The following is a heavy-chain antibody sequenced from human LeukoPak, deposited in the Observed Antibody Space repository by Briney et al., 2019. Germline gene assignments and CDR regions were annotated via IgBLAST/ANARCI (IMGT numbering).Heavy chain of an antibody. CDR2: ISYDGSNK. Sequence: GGSLRLSCAASGFTFSSYAMHWVRQAPGKGLEWVAVISYDGSNKYYADSVKGRFTISRDNSRNTLYLQMDSLRVEDTAVYYCAKALSSSFYYFDLGGRGTLVTVSS. D-gene: IGHD3-16*02. CDR3: AKALSSSFYYFDL. CDR1: GFTFSSYA. V-gene: IGHV3-30-3*01. J-gene: IGHJ2*01.